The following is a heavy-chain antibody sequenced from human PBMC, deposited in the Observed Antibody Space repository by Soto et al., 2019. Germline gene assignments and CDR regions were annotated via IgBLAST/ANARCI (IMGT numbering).Heavy chain of an antibody. CDR1: GFIFIEYA. D-gene: IGHD6-6*01. J-gene: IGHJ1*01. CDR3: ARENSRISPRLFQH. CDR2: ISPAGTNQ. Sequence: GGSLRLSCVASGFIFIEYAMHWARQAPGKGLEWVALISPAGTNQYYADSAKGRFTISRDNSKNTLYLQMNSLRPEDTGLYYCARENSRISPRLFQHWGHGTLVTVSS. V-gene: IGHV3-30-3*01.